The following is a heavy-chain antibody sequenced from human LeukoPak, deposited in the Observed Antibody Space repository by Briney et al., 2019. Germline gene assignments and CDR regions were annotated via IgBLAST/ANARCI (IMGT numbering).Heavy chain of an antibody. V-gene: IGHV3-23*01. CDR3: AKVMRALRITMIVVVGEDAFDI. CDR2: ISGSGGST. D-gene: IGHD3-22*01. J-gene: IGHJ3*02. Sequence: GGSLRLSCAASGFTFSSYAMSWLRQAPGKGLEWVSAISGSGGSTYYADSVKGRYTISRDNSKNTLYLQMNSLRAEDTAVYYCAKVMRALRITMIVVVGEDAFDIWGQGTMVTVSS. CDR1: GFTFSSYA.